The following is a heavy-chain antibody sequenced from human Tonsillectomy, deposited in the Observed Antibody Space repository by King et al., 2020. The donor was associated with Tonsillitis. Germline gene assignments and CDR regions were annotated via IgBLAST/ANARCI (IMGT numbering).Heavy chain of an antibody. CDR1: GGTFSSYG. Sequence: QLVQSGAEVKKPGSSVKVSCKASGGTFSSYGLTWVRQAPGQGLEWMGGIIPIFGTTNYAQKFQGRVTISADKVTSTANMELRSLKSDDPAVYYCASPREQLVRDYYYNGLDVWGQGTPVTVSS. V-gene: IGHV1-69*06. J-gene: IGHJ6*02. D-gene: IGHD6-13*01. CDR3: ASPREQLVRDYYYNGLDV. CDR2: IIPIFGTT.